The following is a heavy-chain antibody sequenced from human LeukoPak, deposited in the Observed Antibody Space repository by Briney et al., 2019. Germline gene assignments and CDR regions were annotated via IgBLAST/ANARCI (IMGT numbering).Heavy chain of an antibody. CDR1: GYTFTSYG. J-gene: IGHJ4*02. V-gene: IGHV1-18*01. D-gene: IGHD2-2*01. CDR2: ISAYTGST. CDR3: ARDRVGAAANFEGSDY. Sequence: ASVKVSCKASGYTFTSYGISWVRQARGQGLEWMGWISAYTGSTNYAQNLQGRVTLTTDTSTSTDYMELRSLRSDDTAVYYCARDRVGAAANFEGSDYWGQGALVTVPS.